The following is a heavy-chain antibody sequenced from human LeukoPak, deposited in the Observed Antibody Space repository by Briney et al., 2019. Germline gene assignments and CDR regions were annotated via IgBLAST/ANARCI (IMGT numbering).Heavy chain of an antibody. CDR3: TTWSGSYYESTDYYYYGMDV. CDR1: GFTFSNPW. J-gene: IGHJ6*02. Sequence: GGSLRLSCAASGFTFSNPWMSWVRQAPGKGLEWVGRIKSKTDGGTTDYAAPVKGRFTISRDDSKNTLFLQMNSLKTEDTAVYYCTTWSGSYYESTDYYYYGMDVWGQGTTVTVSS. V-gene: IGHV3-15*01. D-gene: IGHD1-26*01. CDR2: IKSKTDGGTT.